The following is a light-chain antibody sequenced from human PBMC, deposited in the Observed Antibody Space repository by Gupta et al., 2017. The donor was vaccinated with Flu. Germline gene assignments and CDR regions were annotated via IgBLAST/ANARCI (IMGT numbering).Light chain of an antibody. Sequence: ATLSVSPGARATLSCRASQSVSSNLAWYQQKPGQAPRLLIYGASTRATGIPARFSGSGSGTYFTLTISSLQSEDFAIYYCQQYNNWPALTFGGGTKVEIK. CDR3: QQYNNWPALT. CDR1: QSVSSN. CDR2: GAS. V-gene: IGKV3-15*01. J-gene: IGKJ4*01.